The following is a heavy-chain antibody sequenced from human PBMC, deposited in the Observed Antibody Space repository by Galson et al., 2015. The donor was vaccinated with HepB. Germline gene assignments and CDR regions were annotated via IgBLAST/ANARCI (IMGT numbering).Heavy chain of an antibody. CDR3: TRDERGEDSNSWFYFAY. J-gene: IGHJ4*02. CDR1: GGSMKNYY. Sequence: VSGGSMKNYYWSWVRQSPGKGLEWIAYIYYSGNSNYNPSLRSRVTISIDTSKNSLFLQMNSLRAEDTAVYYCTRDERGEDSNSWFYFAYWGQGIQVTVSS. V-gene: IGHV4-59*12. CDR2: IYYSGNS. D-gene: IGHD6-13*01.